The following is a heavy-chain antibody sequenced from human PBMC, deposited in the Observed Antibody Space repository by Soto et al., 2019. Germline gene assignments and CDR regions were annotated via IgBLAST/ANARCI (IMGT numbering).Heavy chain of an antibody. CDR2: ISSSGSTA. CDR3: TRAAWFPYLSFY. D-gene: IGHD3-10*01. CDR1: GFTFSRFE. Sequence: AGVSLRLSCAASGFTFSRFELHWVRQAPGKGLEWISYISSSGSTAYYASSVEGRFTISRDNANNSVYLQMDSLRAEDTALYYCTRAAWFPYLSFYWGQGALVTVSS. J-gene: IGHJ4*02. V-gene: IGHV3-48*03.